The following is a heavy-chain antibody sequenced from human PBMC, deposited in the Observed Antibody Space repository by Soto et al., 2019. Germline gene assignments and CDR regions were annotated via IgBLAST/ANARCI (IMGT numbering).Heavy chain of an antibody. J-gene: IGHJ3*02. Sequence: PGGSLRLSCAASGFTFSSFGIHWVRQAPGKGLEWVAVMAYDGSNEYYADSVRGRFTISRDNSKSTVYLQMNSLRAEDTAVYYCARDKAVTSSGWGDAFDIWGQGTMVTVSS. CDR1: GFTFSSFG. D-gene: IGHD6-19*01. CDR3: ARDKAVTSSGWGDAFDI. CDR2: MAYDGSNE. V-gene: IGHV3-30*03.